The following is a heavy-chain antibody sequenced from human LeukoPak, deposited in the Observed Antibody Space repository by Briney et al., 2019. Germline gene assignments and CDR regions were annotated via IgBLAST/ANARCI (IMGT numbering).Heavy chain of an antibody. V-gene: IGHV4-34*01. Sequence: SETLSLTCAVYGGSFSGYYWSWIRQPPGKGLEWIGEINHSGSTNYNPSLKSRVTISVDTSKNQFSLKLSSVTAADTAGYYCARAPAAIRRYNWFDPWGQGTLVTVSS. CDR1: GGSFSGYY. D-gene: IGHD2-2*02. CDR3: ARAPAAIRRYNWFDP. J-gene: IGHJ5*02. CDR2: INHSGST.